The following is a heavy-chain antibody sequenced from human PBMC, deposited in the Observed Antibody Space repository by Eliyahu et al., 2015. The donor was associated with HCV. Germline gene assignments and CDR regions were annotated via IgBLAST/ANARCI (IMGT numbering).Heavy chain of an antibody. V-gene: IGHV5-10-1*03. Sequence: EVQLVQSGAELRKPGESLRISCXGSGHSFSNYWITWVRQMPGKGLEWMGSIDPRDSYTNYSPSFQGHVSVSADRSISTAYLHWNSLKASDSAMYYCARRRGRLDSSGDYSNYYFDYWGQGTLVTVSS. D-gene: IGHD3-22*01. CDR1: GHSFSNYW. J-gene: IGHJ4*02. CDR3: ARRRGRLDSSGDYSNYYFDY. CDR2: IDPRDSYT.